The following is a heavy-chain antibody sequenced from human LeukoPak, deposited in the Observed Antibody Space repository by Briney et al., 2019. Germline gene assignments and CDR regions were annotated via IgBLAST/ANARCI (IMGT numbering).Heavy chain of an antibody. V-gene: IGHV3-23*01. D-gene: IGHD2-2*01. CDR2: ISGSGGST. Sequence: GGSLRLSCAASGFTFSSYAMSWVRQAPGKGLEWVSAISGSGGSTYYADSVKGRFTISRDNSKNTLYLQMNSLRAEDTAVYHCAKHHYQLLSTSPWGYWGQGTLVTVSS. CDR3: AKHHYQLLSTSPWGY. CDR1: GFTFSSYA. J-gene: IGHJ4*02.